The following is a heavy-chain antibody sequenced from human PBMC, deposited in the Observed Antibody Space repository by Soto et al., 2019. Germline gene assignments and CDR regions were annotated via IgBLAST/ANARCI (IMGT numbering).Heavy chain of an antibody. J-gene: IGHJ6*02. CDR1: GYTFTGYY. V-gene: IGHV1-2*04. Sequence: GASVKVSCKASGYTFTGYYMHWVRQAPGQGLEWMGWINPNSGGTNYAQKFQGWVTMTRDTSISTAYMELSRLRSGDTAVYYCARDPVDTAMVTEYYYYYGMDVWGQGTTVTVSS. CDR2: INPNSGGT. CDR3: ARDPVDTAMVTEYYYYYGMDV. D-gene: IGHD5-18*01.